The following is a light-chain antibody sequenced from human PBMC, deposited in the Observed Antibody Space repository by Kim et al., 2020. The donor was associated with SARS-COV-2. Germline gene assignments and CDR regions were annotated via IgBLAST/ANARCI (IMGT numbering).Light chain of an antibody. CDR1: QSISSY. Sequence: SIGDRVTITCRASQSISSYLNWYQQKPGKAPKLLIYAASSLQSGVPSRFSGSGSGTDFTLTISSLQPEDFATYYCQQSYSTPPITFGQGTRLEIK. V-gene: IGKV1-39*01. J-gene: IGKJ5*01. CDR3: QQSYSTPPIT. CDR2: AAS.